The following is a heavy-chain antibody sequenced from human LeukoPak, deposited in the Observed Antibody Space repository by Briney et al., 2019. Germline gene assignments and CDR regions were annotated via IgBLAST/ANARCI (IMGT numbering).Heavy chain of an antibody. CDR3: ARGYTYFDY. V-gene: IGHV4-39*07. J-gene: IGHJ4*02. CDR1: GGSISSSSYY. D-gene: IGHD3-16*02. CDR2: IYYSGST. Sequence: SETLSLTCTVSGGSISSSSYYWGWIRQPPGKGLEWIGSIYYSGSTYYNPSLKSRVTISVDTSKNQFSLKLSSVTAADTAVYYCARGYTYFDYWGQGTLVTVSS.